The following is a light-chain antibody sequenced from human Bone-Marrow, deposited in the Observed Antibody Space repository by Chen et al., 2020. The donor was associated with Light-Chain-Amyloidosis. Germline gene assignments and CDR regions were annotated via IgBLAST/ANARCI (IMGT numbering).Light chain of an antibody. V-gene: IGKV1-33*01. J-gene: IGKJ4*01. CDR2: DAS. Sequence: DIQMTQSPSSLSASVGDRVTITCQASQDISNYLNWYQQKPGKAPKLLIYDASNLETGVPSRFSGSGSGTDFTLTISSLQPEDIATYYCQQYGSFGGGTKVEIK. CDR3: QQYGS. CDR1: QDISNY.